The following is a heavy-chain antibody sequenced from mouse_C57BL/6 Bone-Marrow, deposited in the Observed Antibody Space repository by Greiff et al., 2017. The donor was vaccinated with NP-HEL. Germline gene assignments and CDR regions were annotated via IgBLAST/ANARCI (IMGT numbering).Heavy chain of an antibody. CDR3: ARHAYCYYYAMDY. Sequence: QVQLQQSGAELVRPGASVKLSCKASGYTFTDYYINWVKQRPGQGLEWIARIYPGSGNTYYNEKFKGKATLTAEKSSSTAYMQLSSLTSEDSAVYFCARHAYCYYYAMDYWGQGTSVTVSS. CDR1: GYTFTDYY. D-gene: IGHD2-10*01. J-gene: IGHJ4*01. V-gene: IGHV1-76*01. CDR2: IYPGSGNT.